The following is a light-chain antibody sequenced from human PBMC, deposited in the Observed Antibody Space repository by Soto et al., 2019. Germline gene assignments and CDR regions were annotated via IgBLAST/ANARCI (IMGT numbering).Light chain of an antibody. J-gene: IGKJ1*01. Sequence: DLPMTQSPSSLSASVGDRVTITCRASQGIGKDLGWYQQRPGKAPNRLIYAASTLQSGVPSRFSGSGSGTEFACTISSRQPEDFATYYCLQHNSYPRTFGQGTKVEIK. V-gene: IGKV1-17*01. CDR3: LQHNSYPRT. CDR2: AAS. CDR1: QGIGKD.